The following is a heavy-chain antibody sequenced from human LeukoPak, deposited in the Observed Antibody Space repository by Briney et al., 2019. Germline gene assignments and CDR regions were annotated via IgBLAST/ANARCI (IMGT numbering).Heavy chain of an antibody. Sequence: SETLSLTCTVSGGSISTYYWSWIRQPPGKGLECLGFIFHTGTTNYNPSLKSRVTISVDTSKNQFSLKLSSVIAADTAIYYCARTYCGTNACPFDHWGQGNLVTVSS. D-gene: IGHD2-21*01. CDR3: ARTYCGTNACPFDH. CDR1: GGSISTYY. V-gene: IGHV4-59*08. J-gene: IGHJ4*02. CDR2: IFHTGTT.